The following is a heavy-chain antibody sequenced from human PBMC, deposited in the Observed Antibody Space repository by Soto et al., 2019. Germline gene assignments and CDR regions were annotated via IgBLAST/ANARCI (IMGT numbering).Heavy chain of an antibody. D-gene: IGHD3-16*01. CDR3: GKDLSPGGLES. J-gene: IGHJ4*02. Sequence: GGSLRLSCVVSGSTVDDYAMHWIRQVPGKGLEWVSGICWKSGNTDYADSVKGRFTISRDSAKNSLSLHMNSLRLEDTAVYYCGKDLSPGGLESWGQGTLVTVSS. CDR1: GSTVDDYA. V-gene: IGHV3-9*01. CDR2: ICWKSGNT.